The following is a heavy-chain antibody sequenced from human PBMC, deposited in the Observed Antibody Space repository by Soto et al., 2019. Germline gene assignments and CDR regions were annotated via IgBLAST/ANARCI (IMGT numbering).Heavy chain of an antibody. CDR1: GFTFSNYG. V-gene: IGHV3-30*18. J-gene: IGHJ4*02. CDR3: AKNMGYCLGGSCHFIDY. Sequence: QVQLVESGGGVVQPGRSLRLSCAASGFTFSNYGMHWVRQAPGKGLEWVAIISYDGSNKYYADSVKGRFTISRDNSKNTIYLQMSSLRAEDTAVYYCAKNMGYCLGGSCHFIDYWGQGTLVTVSS. CDR2: ISYDGSNK. D-gene: IGHD2-15*01.